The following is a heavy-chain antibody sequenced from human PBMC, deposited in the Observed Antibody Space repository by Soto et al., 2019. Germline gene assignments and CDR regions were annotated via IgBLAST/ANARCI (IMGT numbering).Heavy chain of an antibody. CDR1: GGTFSSYA. J-gene: IGHJ4*02. V-gene: IGHV1-69*06. D-gene: IGHD3-22*01. CDR2: IIPIFSTA. CDR3: ASVREGSSGYYYALGY. Sequence: QVQLVQSGAEVKKPGSSVKVSCKASGGTFSSYAISWVRQAPGQGLEWMGGIIPIFSTANYAQKFQGRVTITADKSTSTAYMELSSLRSEDTAVYYCASVREGSSGYYYALGYWGQGTLVTVSS.